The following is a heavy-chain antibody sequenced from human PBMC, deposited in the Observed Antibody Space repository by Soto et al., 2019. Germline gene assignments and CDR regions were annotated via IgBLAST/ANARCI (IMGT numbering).Heavy chain of an antibody. CDR3: AKGNNLEWFLSPIAY. Sequence: GGSMRLSCAASVFPFSNDVMSWVRQAPGKGLEWVSAISGSGGSTYSADSVKGRFTVSRDNSKNTLYLQMDSLRAEDTAVYYCAKGNNLEWFLSPIAYWGQGTLVTVSS. CDR1: VFPFSNDV. V-gene: IGHV3-23*01. CDR2: ISGSGGST. D-gene: IGHD3-3*01. J-gene: IGHJ4*02.